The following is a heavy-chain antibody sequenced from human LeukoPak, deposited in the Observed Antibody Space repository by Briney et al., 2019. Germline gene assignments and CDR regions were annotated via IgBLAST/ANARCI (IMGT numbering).Heavy chain of an antibody. CDR2: LYNNGST. Sequence: KSSETLSLTCTVSGGSIRSFYWSWIRQPAGKGLEWIGRLYNNGSTNYNPSLKSRVTMSLDTSKNQFSLKLNSVTAADTAFYYCVRDRGLGRGFDPWGQGTLVTVSS. CDR1: GGSIRSFY. D-gene: IGHD3-16*01. J-gene: IGHJ5*02. V-gene: IGHV4-4*07. CDR3: VRDRGLGRGFDP.